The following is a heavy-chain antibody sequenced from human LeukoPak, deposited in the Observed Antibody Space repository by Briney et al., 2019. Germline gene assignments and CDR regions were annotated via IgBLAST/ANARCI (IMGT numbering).Heavy chain of an antibody. D-gene: IGHD2-15*01. CDR3: ARRYCSGGSCGVGPYFDN. Sequence: GRSLRLSCAASGFTFSRYGMSWVRQAPGKGLEWLSHITSGGSIYYADSVKGRFTISRDNAKSSLCLQMSSLRDEDTAVYYCARRYCSGGSCGVGPYFDNWGQGTLVTVCS. CDR1: GFTFSRYG. J-gene: IGHJ4*02. V-gene: IGHV3-48*02. CDR2: ITSGGSI.